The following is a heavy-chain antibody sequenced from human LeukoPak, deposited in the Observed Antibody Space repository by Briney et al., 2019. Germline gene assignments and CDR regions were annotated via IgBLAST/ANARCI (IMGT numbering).Heavy chain of an antibody. D-gene: IGHD2-15*01. CDR3: ARGTLGYCSGGSCYSHYYYGMDV. J-gene: IGHJ6*02. Sequence: ASVKVSCKASGYTFTSYDINWVRQATGQGLEWMGWMNPNSGNTGYAQKFQGRVTMTRNTSISTAYMELSSLRSEDTAVYYCARGTLGYCSGGSCYSHYYYGMDVWGQGTTVTVSS. CDR2: MNPNSGNT. V-gene: IGHV1-8*01. CDR1: GYTFTSYD.